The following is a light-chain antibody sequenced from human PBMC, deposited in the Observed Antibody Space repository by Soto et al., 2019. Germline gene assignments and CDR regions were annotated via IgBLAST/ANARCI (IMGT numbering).Light chain of an antibody. Sequence: EIVLTQSPVTLSLSPGERATLSCRASQSVTSDYLAWYQQKPGQAPRLLFYGASTRATGIPDRFSGSGSGTDFTLTISRLEPEDFAVYYCHQYSNSLSTFGQGTKVDIK. V-gene: IGKV3-20*01. CDR1: QSVTSDY. J-gene: IGKJ1*01. CDR2: GAS. CDR3: HQYSNSLST.